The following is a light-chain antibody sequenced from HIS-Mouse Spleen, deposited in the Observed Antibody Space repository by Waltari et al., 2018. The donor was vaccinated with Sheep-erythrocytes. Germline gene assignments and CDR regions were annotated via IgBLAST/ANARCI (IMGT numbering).Light chain of an antibody. CDR1: SRDVGSYNL. CDR2: EGR. J-gene: IGLJ3*02. Sequence: QSALTQPASVSGSPGQSNTISCTGTSRDVGSYNLVPWYQQHPGKAPKLMIYEGRKRPSGVSNRFSGSKSGNTASLKISGLQAEDEADYYCCSYAGSSTPWVFGGGTKLTVL. V-gene: IGLV2-23*01. CDR3: CSYAGSSTPWV.